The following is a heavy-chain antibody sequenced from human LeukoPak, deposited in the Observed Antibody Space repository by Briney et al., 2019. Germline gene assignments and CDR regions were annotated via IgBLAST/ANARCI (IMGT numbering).Heavy chain of an antibody. J-gene: IGHJ6*02. V-gene: IGHV4-59*01. CDR1: GGSISSYY. CDR2: IYYSGST. CDR3: ARADRIAASPWPQYYYYGVDV. Sequence: SETLSLTCTVSGGSISSYYWSWIRQPPGKGLEWIGYIYYSGSTNYNPSLKSRVTISVDTSKNQFSLKLSSVTAADTAVYYCARADRIAASPWPQYYYYGVDVWGQGTTVTVSS. D-gene: IGHD6-6*01.